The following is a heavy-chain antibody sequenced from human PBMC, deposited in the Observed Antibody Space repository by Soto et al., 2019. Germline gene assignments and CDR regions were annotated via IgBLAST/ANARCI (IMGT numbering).Heavy chain of an antibody. V-gene: IGHV3-21*01. Sequence: NPGGSLRLSCAASGFTFSSYSMNWVRQAPGKALEWVSSISSSSIYIYYADSVKGRFTITRDNAKNSLYLQMNSLSAEDTAVYNCARDQHYCTNGVCRRGNNWFDPWGQGTLVTVSS. CDR1: GFTFSSYS. D-gene: IGHD2-8*01. CDR3: ARDQHYCTNGVCRRGNNWFDP. CDR2: ISSSSIYI. J-gene: IGHJ5*02.